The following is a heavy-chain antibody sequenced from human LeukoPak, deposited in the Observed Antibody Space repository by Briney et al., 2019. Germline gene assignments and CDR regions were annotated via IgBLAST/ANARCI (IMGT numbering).Heavy chain of an antibody. CDR2: INPNSGGT. V-gene: IGHV1-2*02. Sequence: ASVNDSCKASGYTFTDYHMHGVRQAPSKVREGMGWINPNSGGTNYAQKFQGRVTMTRDTSISTAYMELSRLRSDDTAVYYCARATGYCSGGSCYSWYYFDYWGQGTLVTVSS. CDR1: GYTFTDYH. CDR3: ARATGYCSGGSCYSWYYFDY. J-gene: IGHJ4*02. D-gene: IGHD2-15*01.